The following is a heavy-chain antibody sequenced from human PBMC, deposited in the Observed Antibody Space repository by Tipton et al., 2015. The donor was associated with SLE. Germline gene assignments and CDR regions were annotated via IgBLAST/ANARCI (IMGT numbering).Heavy chain of an antibody. Sequence: TLSLTCTVSGGSISSNSYYWSWIRQPPGKGLEWIGYIYYSGNTNYNPSLKSRVTISVDTSKNQFSLKLSSVTAADTAVYYCARAGVLPYYYYYMDVWGKGTTVTVSS. J-gene: IGHJ6*03. CDR3: ARAGVLPYYYYYMDV. D-gene: IGHD4/OR15-4a*01. CDR2: IYYSGNT. V-gene: IGHV4-61*01. CDR1: GGSISSNSYY.